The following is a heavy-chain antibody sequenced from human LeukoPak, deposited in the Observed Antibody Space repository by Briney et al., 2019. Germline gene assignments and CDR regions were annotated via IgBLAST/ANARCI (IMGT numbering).Heavy chain of an antibody. V-gene: IGHV3-21*01. D-gene: IGHD4-17*01. J-gene: IGHJ4*02. CDR2: ISSSSSYI. CDR1: GFTVSSNY. Sequence: PGGSLRLSCAASGFTVSSNYMSWVRQAPGKGLEWVSSISSSSSYIYYADSVKGRFTISRDNAKNSLYLQMNSLRAEDTAVYYCARDRYGDYIFDYWGQGTLVTVSS. CDR3: ARDRYGDYIFDY.